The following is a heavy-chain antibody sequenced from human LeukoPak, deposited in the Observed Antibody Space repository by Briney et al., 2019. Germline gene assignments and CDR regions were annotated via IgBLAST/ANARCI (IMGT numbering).Heavy chain of an antibody. CDR1: GGSISSSSYY. V-gene: IGHV4-39*01. D-gene: IGHD6-19*01. CDR2: IYYSGST. J-gene: IGHJ3*02. CDR3: ATSIAVADLDDAFDI. Sequence: SETLSLTCTVSGGSISSSSYYWGWIRQPPGTGLEWIGSIYYSGSTYYNPSLKSRVTISVDTPKNQFSLKLSSVTAADTAVYYCATSIAVADLDDAFDIWGQGTMVTVSS.